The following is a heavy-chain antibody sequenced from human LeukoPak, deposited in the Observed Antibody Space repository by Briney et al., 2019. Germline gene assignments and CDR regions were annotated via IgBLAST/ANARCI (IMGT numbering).Heavy chain of an antibody. Sequence: GESLTLSCAASGLTLDDYAMHWDRQAPRNGLEWDSGISWNSGSIGYADSVKSRFTISRDNAKNSLYLQMNSLRVEDTALYYCAKDPHYGLTAFDYWGQGTLVTVSS. J-gene: IGHJ4*02. CDR1: GLTLDDYA. CDR2: ISWNSGSI. CDR3: AKDPHYGLTAFDY. V-gene: IGHV3-9*01. D-gene: IGHD4-17*01.